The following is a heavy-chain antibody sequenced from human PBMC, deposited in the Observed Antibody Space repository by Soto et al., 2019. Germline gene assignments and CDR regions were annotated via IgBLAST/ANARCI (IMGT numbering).Heavy chain of an antibody. J-gene: IGHJ4*02. D-gene: IGHD1-26*01. CDR1: GFTFSGYG. CDR2: TRHDGSNT. Sequence: QVQLVESGGGVVQPGRSQRLSCAASGFTFSGYGMHWVRQAPGKGLEWVAVTRHDGSNTYYADSVRGRFTISRDNSNKMLYLQMNSLRAEDTAVYYCARDGVGTTTYFGYFDYWGQGTLVTVSS. CDR3: ARDGVGTTTYFGYFDY. V-gene: IGHV3-33*01.